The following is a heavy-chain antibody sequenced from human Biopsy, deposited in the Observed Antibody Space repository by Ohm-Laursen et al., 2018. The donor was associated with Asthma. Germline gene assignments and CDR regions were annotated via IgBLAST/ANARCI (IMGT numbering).Heavy chain of an antibody. CDR1: GYTFTSYY. J-gene: IGHJ4*02. D-gene: IGHD1-26*01. V-gene: IGHV1-46*01. CDR2: INPSGGST. CDR3: ARDGPVGAPSDY. Sequence: ASVKVSCKASGYTFTSYYMHWVRQAPGQGPEWMGVINPSGGSTSYAQKFQGRVTMTRDTSTSTVYMELSSLRSEDTAVYYCARDGPVGAPSDYWGQGTLVTVSS.